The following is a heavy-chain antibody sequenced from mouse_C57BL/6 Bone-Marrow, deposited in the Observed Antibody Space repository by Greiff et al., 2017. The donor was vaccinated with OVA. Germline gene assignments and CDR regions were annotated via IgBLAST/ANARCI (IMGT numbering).Heavy chain of an antibody. V-gene: IGHV14-4*01. J-gene: IGHJ4*01. CDR3: TAYGNYLMDY. CDR2: LDPENGDT. D-gene: IGHD2-1*01. Sequence: VQLQQSGAELVRPGASVKLSCTASGFNIKDDYMHWVKQRPEQGLEWIGWLDPENGDTEYASKFQGKATITADTSSNTAYLQLSSLTSEDTAVYYCTAYGNYLMDYWGQGTSVTVSS. CDR1: GFNIKDDY.